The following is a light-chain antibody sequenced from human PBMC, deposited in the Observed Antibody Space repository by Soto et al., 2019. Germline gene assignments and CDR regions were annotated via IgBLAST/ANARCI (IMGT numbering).Light chain of an antibody. CDR1: QRISDY. V-gene: IGKV1-5*03. CDR2: RAS. J-gene: IGKJ1*01. Sequence: DTQMTQSPSTLSVSVGDRVTITCRASQRISDYLAWYQQKPGKGPKLLIYRASILESGVPLRFSGSGSGTEFTLTISSLQPDDFATYYCQQYKTLWTFGQGTKVEVK. CDR3: QQYKTLWT.